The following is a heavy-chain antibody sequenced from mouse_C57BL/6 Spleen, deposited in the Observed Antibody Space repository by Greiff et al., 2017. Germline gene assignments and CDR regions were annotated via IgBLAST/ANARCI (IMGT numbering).Heavy chain of an antibody. Sequence: QVQLQQPGTELVKPGASVKLSCKASGYTFTSYWMNWVKQRPGQGLEWIGNINPSNGGTNYNEKFKSKATLTVDKSSSTAYMQLSSLTSEDSAVYYLARPLGKGGTWFAYWGQGTLVTVSA. CDR2: INPSNGGT. CDR3: ARPLGKGGTWFAY. V-gene: IGHV1-53*01. CDR1: GYTFTSYW. J-gene: IGHJ3*01. D-gene: IGHD2-1*01.